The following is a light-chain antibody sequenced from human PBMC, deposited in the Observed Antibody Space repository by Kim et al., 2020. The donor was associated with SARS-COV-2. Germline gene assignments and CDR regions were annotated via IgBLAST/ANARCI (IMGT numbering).Light chain of an antibody. Sequence: ARGQTARINCGGNNIGSKNVHWYQQKPGQAPVLVIYRDSNRPSGIPERFSGSNSGNTATLTISRAQAGDEADYYCQVWDSSTAVFGGGTQLTVL. CDR2: RDS. CDR3: QVWDSSTAV. V-gene: IGLV3-9*01. CDR1: NIGSKN. J-gene: IGLJ2*01.